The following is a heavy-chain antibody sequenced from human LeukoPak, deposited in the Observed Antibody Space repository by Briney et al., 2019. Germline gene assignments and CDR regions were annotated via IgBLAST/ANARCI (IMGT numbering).Heavy chain of an antibody. CDR1: GYSISSGYY. CDR2: FYHSGST. Sequence: SETLSLTCTVSGYSISSGYYWGWIRQSPGKGLEWIGSFYHSGSTYYNPPLKSRAIISLDTSENQFSLKLSSVTAADTAVYYCASTFGSGKINWFDPWGQGTLVTVSS. D-gene: IGHD3-10*01. CDR3: ASTFGSGKINWFDP. V-gene: IGHV4-38-2*02. J-gene: IGHJ5*02.